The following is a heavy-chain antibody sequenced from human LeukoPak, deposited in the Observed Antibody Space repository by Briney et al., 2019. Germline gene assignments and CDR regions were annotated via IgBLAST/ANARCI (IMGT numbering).Heavy chain of an antibody. CDR2: IYHSGST. CDR1: GGSISSGGYY. J-gene: IGHJ3*02. CDR3: GGYSSSSAAFDT. V-gene: IGHV4-30-2*01. Sequence: PSETLSLTCTVSGGSISSGGYYWSWIRQPPGKGLEWIGYIYHSGSTYYNPSLKSRVTISVDRSKNQFSLKLSSVTAADTAVYYCGGYSSSSAAFDTWGQGTMVTVSS. D-gene: IGHD6-6*01.